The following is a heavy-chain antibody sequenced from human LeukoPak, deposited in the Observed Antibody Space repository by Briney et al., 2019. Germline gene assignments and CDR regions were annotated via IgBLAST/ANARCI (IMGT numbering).Heavy chain of an antibody. J-gene: IGHJ6*04. V-gene: IGHV1-2*04. CDR1: GYTFSGYY. CDR2: INPNSGGT. CDR3: ARDNGSGMDV. Sequence: GASVKVSCKASGYTFSGYYMHWVRQASGQGLEWMGWINPNSGGTNYAQKFQGWVTMTRDASISTAYMELSRLRSDDTAVYYCARDNGSGMDVWGKGTTVTVSS. D-gene: IGHD2-8*01.